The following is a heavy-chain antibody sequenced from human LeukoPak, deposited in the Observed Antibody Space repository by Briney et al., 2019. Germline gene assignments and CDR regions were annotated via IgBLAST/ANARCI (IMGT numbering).Heavy chain of an antibody. CDR1: GYTFTSYD. D-gene: IGHD3-10*01. Sequence: ASVKVSCKASGYTFTSYDINWVRQATGQGLEWMGWMNPNSGNTGYAQKFQGRVTMTRNTSISTAYMELSSLRSEDTAVYYCARGMMVRGVITVPSYYYYYGMDVWGQGTTVTVSS. V-gene: IGHV1-8*01. CDR3: ARGMMVRGVITVPSYYYYYGMDV. CDR2: MNPNSGNT. J-gene: IGHJ6*02.